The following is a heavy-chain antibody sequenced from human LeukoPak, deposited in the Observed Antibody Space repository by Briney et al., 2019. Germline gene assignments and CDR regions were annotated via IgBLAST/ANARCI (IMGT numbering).Heavy chain of an antibody. CDR2: ISSSGNSI. J-gene: IGHJ4*02. Sequence: GGSLRLSCAASGLTFSGYSMIWVRQAPGKGLEWVSYISSSGNSIYYADSVKGRFTISRDNAKYSLYLEMNSLRAEDTAVYYCARDLSTWGQGTLVTVSS. D-gene: IGHD3-9*01. V-gene: IGHV3-48*04. CDR1: GLTFSGYS. CDR3: ARDLST.